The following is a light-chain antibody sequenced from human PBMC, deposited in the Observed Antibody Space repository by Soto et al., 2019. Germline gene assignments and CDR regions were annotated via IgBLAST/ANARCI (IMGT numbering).Light chain of an antibody. J-gene: IGLJ1*01. Sequence: QSVLTQPASVSGSPRQSITISCTGTSSDVGAYNYVSWYQQHPGKAPKLMIYEVTNRPSGVSNRFSGSKSGNTASLTISGLQAEDEADYYCSSYTTSSSYVFGTGTKLTVL. V-gene: IGLV2-14*01. CDR2: EVT. CDR3: SSYTTSSSYV. CDR1: SSDVGAYNY.